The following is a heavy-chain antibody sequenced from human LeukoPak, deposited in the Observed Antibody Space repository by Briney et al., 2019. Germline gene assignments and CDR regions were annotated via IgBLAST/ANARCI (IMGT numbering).Heavy chain of an antibody. V-gene: IGHV1-69*05. CDR1: GGTFSSYA. D-gene: IGHD6-13*01. J-gene: IGHJ6*03. CDR3: ASGSSSSWSHYYYYYYLDV. CDR2: IISIFGTA. Sequence: SVKVSCKASGGTFSSYAISWVRQAPGQGLEWMGGIISIFGTANYAQKFQGRVTITTDESTSTAYMELSSLRSEDTAVYYCASGSSSSWSHYYYYYYLDVWGKGTTVTVSS.